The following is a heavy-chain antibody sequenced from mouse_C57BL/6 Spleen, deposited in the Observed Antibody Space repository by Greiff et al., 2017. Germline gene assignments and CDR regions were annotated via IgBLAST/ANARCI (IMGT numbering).Heavy chain of an antibody. D-gene: IGHD1-1*01. V-gene: IGHV1-64*01. J-gene: IGHJ4*01. CDR1: GYTFTSYW. CDR3: AEGSNPHYYAMDY. Sequence: QVHVKQSGAELVKPGASVKLSCKASGYTFTSYWMHWVKQRPGQGLEWIGMIHPNSGSTNYNEKFKSKATLTVDKSSSTAYMQLSSLTSEDSAVYYCAEGSNPHYYAMDYWGQGTSVTVSS. CDR2: IHPNSGST.